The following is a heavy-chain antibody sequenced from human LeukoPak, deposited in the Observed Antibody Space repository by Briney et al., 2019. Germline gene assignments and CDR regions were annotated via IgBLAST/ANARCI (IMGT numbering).Heavy chain of an antibody. Sequence: SETLSLTCTVSGGSISSGSYYWSWIRQPAGKGLEWIGRIYTSGSTNYNPSLKSRVTISVDTPKNQFSLKLSSVTAADTAVYYCARDSSSWYGGAFDIWGQGTMVTVSS. V-gene: IGHV4-61*02. CDR2: IYTSGST. J-gene: IGHJ3*02. D-gene: IGHD6-13*01. CDR3: ARDSSSWYGGAFDI. CDR1: GGSISSGSYY.